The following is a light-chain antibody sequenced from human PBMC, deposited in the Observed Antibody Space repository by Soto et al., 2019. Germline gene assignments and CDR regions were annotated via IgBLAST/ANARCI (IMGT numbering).Light chain of an antibody. J-gene: IGKJ1*01. CDR3: QQYNSAQWT. Sequence: EIVLSQSPGILSLSPGERATLSCRASQTISRNYLAWYQQKPGQAPRLLMYDTSRRATGVPDKFSASGSGTDFTLTIIRLGPEDFAVYYCQQYNSAQWTFGQGTKVEI. CDR2: DTS. CDR1: QTISRNY. V-gene: IGKV3-20*01.